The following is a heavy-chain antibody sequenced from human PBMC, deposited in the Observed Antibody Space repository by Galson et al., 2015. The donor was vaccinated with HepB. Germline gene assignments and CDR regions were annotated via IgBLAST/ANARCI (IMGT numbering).Heavy chain of an antibody. Sequence: SLRLSCAASESTFNSYTMDWVRQAPGKGLEWVSAISGRGNIVTYADSVEGRITVSRDNARNSLYLHLNSLRAEDTAVYFCAREIIAEAVDYWGQGTLVTGSS. CDR1: ESTFNSYT. V-gene: IGHV3-21*01. CDR2: ISGRGNIV. J-gene: IGHJ4*02. CDR3: AREIIAEAVDY.